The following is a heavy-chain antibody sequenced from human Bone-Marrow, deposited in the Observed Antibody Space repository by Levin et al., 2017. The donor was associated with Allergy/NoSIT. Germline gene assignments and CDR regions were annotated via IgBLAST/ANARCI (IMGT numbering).Heavy chain of an antibody. CDR1: GGTFSSYA. J-gene: IGHJ4*02. CDR3: ARDATYYYGSGSYKCFDY. Sequence: ASVKVSCKASGGTFSSYAISWVRQAPGQGLEWMGGIIPIFGTANYAQKFQGRVTITADKSTSTAYMELSSLRSEDTAVYYCARDATYYYGSGSYKCFDYWGQGTLVTVSS. V-gene: IGHV1-69*06. CDR2: IIPIFGTA. D-gene: IGHD3-10*01.